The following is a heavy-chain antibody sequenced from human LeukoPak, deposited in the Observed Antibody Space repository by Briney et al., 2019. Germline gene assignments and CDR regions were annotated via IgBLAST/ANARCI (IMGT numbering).Heavy chain of an antibody. D-gene: IGHD3-22*01. CDR1: GGSISSGDYY. CDR2: IYYSGST. J-gene: IGHJ4*02. V-gene: IGHV4-30-4*08. Sequence: SETLSLTCTVSGGSISSGDYYWSWIRQPPGKGLEWIGYIYYSGSTYYNPSLKSRVTISVDTSKNQFSLKLSSVTAADTAVYYCARGAQHYYDSSGPTSDFDYWGQGTLVTVSS. CDR3: ARGAQHYYDSSGPTSDFDY.